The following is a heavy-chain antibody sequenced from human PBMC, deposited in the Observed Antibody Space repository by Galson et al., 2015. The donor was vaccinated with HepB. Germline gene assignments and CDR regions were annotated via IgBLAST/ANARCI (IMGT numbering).Heavy chain of an antibody. J-gene: IGHJ2*01. D-gene: IGHD4-11*01. CDR3: ARDYLQTLSRYFDL. CDR1: GFTFSSYS. Sequence: SLRLSCAASGFTFSSYSMNWVRQAPGKGLEWVSSISSSTTYIHYADSVKGRFIISRDNAKNSLYLQMNSLRAEDTAVYYCARDYLQTLSRYFDLWGRGTLVTVSS. V-gene: IGHV3-21*01. CDR2: ISSSTTYI.